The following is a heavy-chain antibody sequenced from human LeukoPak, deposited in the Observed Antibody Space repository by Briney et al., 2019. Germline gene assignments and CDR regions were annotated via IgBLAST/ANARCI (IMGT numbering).Heavy chain of an antibody. CDR3: ATEGGSGSYYGDDAFDM. J-gene: IGHJ3*02. CDR1: GFSFANTW. D-gene: IGHD3-10*01. CDR2: VKSKADDGTT. V-gene: IGHV3-15*01. Sequence: PGGSLRLSCEASGFSFANTWMSWVRQAPGKGLEWVGRVKSKADDGTTDYAAPVQGRFTISRDDSKNTLSLQMNSLKTEDTAVYYCATEGGSGSYYGDDAFDMWGQGTMVTVSS.